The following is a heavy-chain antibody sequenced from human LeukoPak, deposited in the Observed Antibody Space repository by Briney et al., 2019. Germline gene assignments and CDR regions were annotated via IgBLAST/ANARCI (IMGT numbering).Heavy chain of an antibody. V-gene: IGHV1-3*01. Sequence: ASVKVSCKASGYTFTSYAMHWVRQAPGQRLEWMGWINAGNGNTKYSQKFQGRVTITRDTSASTAYMELSSPRSEDTAVYYCARVDYGDSYFDYWGQGTLVTVSS. CDR1: GYTFTSYA. CDR2: INAGNGNT. CDR3: ARVDYGDSYFDY. D-gene: IGHD4-17*01. J-gene: IGHJ4*02.